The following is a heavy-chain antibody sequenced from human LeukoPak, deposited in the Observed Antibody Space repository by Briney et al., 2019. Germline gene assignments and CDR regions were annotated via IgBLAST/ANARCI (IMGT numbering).Heavy chain of an antibody. J-gene: IGHJ4*02. CDR2: ISAYNGNT. CDR1: GYTFTSYG. D-gene: IGHD2-2*01. Sequence: ASVKVSCKASGYTFTSYGISWVRQAPGQGLEWMGWISAYNGNTNYAQKLQGRVTMTTDTSTSTAYMELRSLRSDDTAVYYCARTPDIVVVPAATPDYFDYWGQGTLVTVSS. CDR3: ARTPDIVVVPAATPDYFDY. V-gene: IGHV1-18*01.